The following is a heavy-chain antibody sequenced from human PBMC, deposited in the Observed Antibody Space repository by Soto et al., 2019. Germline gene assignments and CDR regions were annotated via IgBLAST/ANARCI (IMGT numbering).Heavy chain of an antibody. V-gene: IGHV4-31*03. CDR1: GGSINSGGYY. CDR2: IYYSGST. Sequence: SETLSLTCTVSGGSINSGGYYWSWIRQHPGKGLEWIGYIYYSGSTYYNPSLKSRVTISVDTSKNQFSLKLSSVTAADTAVYYCASQWDLTYGMDVWGQGTTVTVSS. J-gene: IGHJ6*02. CDR3: ASQWDLTYGMDV. D-gene: IGHD1-26*01.